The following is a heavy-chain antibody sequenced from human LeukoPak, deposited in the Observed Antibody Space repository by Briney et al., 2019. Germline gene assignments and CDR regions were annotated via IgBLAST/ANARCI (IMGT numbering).Heavy chain of an antibody. CDR1: GGSISSGGYY. CDR2: IYHSGST. D-gene: IGHD3-3*01. CDR3: ATATIFGVAPDY. J-gene: IGHJ4*02. V-gene: IGHV4-30-2*01. Sequence: SETLSLTCTVSGGSISSGGYYWSWIRQPPGKGLEWIVYIYHSGSTYYNPSLKSRVTISVDRSKNQFSLKLSSVTAADTAVYYCATATIFGVAPDYWGQGTLVTVSS.